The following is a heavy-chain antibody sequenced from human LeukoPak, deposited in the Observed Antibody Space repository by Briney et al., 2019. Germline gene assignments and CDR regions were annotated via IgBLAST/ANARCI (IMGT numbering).Heavy chain of an antibody. Sequence: PSETLSLTCTVSGGSISNYYWSWIRQPPGKGLEWTGYIYYSGSTNYNPSLKSRVTISVDTSKNQFSLKLSSVTAADTAVYYCARVGGTNYYYYGMDVWGQGTTVTVSS. D-gene: IGHD1-26*01. CDR1: GGSISNYY. CDR2: IYYSGST. CDR3: ARVGGTNYYYYGMDV. V-gene: IGHV4-59*01. J-gene: IGHJ6*02.